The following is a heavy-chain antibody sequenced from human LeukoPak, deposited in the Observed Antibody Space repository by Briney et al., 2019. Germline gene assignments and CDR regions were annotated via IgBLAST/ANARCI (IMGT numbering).Heavy chain of an antibody. D-gene: IGHD6-19*01. CDR3: ARRAVAGTSRWDGMDV. CDR2: IYPGDSDT. CDR1: GYSFTSYW. Sequence: GESLKISCKGSGYSFTSYWIGWVRQMPGKGLEWMGIIYPGDSDTRYSTSFQGQVTISADKSISTAYLQWSSLKASDTAMYYCARRAVAGTSRWDGMDVWGQGTTVTVSS. V-gene: IGHV5-51*01. J-gene: IGHJ6*02.